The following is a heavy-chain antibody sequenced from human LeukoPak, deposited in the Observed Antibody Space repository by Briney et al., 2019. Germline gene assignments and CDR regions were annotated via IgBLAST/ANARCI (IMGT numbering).Heavy chain of an antibody. CDR2: INPNSGGT. J-gene: IGHJ5*02. CDR1: GYTFTGYY. V-gene: IGHV1-2*02. CDR3: ARRAYGSWFDP. D-gene: IGHD4-17*01. Sequence: ASVKVSCKASGYTFTGYYMHWVRQAPGQGLEWMGWINPNSGGTNYAQKFQGRVTMTRDTSISTAYMELSSLRSEDTAVYYCARRAYGSWFDPWGQGTLVTVSS.